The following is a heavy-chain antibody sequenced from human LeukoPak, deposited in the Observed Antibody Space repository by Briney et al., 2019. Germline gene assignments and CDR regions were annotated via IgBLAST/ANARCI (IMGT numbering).Heavy chain of an antibody. CDR3: ARGLKQGGLRLLHVGSGYFDY. CDR1: GYTFTSYY. J-gene: IGHJ4*02. V-gene: IGHV1-46*01. Sequence: GASVKVSCKASGYTFTSYYMHWVRQAPGQGLEWMGIINPSGGSTSYAQKFQGRVTMTRDTSTSTVYMELSSLRSEDTAVYYCARGLKQGGLRLLHVGSGYFDYWGQGTLVTVSS. D-gene: IGHD3-3*01. CDR2: INPSGGST.